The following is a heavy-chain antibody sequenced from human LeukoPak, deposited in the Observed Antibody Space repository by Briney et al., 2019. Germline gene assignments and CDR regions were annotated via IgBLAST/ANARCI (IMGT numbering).Heavy chain of an antibody. CDR1: GASISSTNSY. CDR2: IYSSGRS. D-gene: IGHD1-26*01. J-gene: IGHJ4*02. V-gene: IGHV4-39*07. CDR3: ARKREGPTTGIDS. Sequence: PSETLSLTCTVSGASISSTNSYWGWIRQSPRTGLEWIGNIYSSGRSYYNPSLKSRVTKSIDTSDKQFSLKLTSVTAADTAVYYCARKREGPTTGIDSWGQGTLVTVSS.